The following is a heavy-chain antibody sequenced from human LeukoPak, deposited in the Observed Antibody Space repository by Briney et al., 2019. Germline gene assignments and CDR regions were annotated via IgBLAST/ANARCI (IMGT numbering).Heavy chain of an antibody. CDR3: ARVGVEWLLSYSDDAFDI. D-gene: IGHD3-3*01. CDR2: INTDGSST. J-gene: IGHJ3*02. Sequence: GGSLRLSCAASGFTFSSYWMHWVRQAPGKGLVWVSRINTDGSSTSYADSVKGRFTISRDNAKNTLYLQMSSLRAEDTAVYYCARVGVEWLLSYSDDAFDIWGQGTMVTVSS. CDR1: GFTFSSYW. V-gene: IGHV3-74*01.